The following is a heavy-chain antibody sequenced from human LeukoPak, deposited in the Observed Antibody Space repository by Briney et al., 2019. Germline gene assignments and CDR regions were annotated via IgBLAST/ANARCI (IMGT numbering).Heavy chain of an antibody. CDR1: GGSISSYY. CDR2: IYYSGST. CDR3: ARSTGHLDI. V-gene: IGHV4-59*01. D-gene: IGHD1-14*01. Sequence: SKTLSLTCTVSGGSISSYYWSWIRQPPGKGLEWIGYIYYSGSTTYNPSLKSRVTISVDTSKNQFSLKLSSVTAADTAVYYCARSTGHLDIWGQGTMVTVSS. J-gene: IGHJ3*02.